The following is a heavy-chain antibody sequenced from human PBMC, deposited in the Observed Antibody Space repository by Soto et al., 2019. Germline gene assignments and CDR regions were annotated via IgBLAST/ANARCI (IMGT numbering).Heavy chain of an antibody. J-gene: IGHJ4*02. CDR2: ISAYNGNT. CDR1: GYTFTSYG. V-gene: IGHV1-18*01. Sequence: QVQLVQSGAEVKKPGASVKVSCKASGYTFTSYGISWVRQAPGQGLEWMGWISAYNGNTNYAQKLQGRVTMTTDTSTSTAYMELRSLRADDTAVYYCARLDVDLGGVIVAYFAYWGQGTLVTVSS. D-gene: IGHD3-16*02. CDR3: ARLDVDLGGVIVAYFAY.